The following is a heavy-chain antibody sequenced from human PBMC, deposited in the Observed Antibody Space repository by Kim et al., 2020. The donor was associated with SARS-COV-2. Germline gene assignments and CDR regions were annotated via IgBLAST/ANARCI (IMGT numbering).Heavy chain of an antibody. D-gene: IGHD3-9*01. V-gene: IGHV7-4-1*02. CDR1: GYTFTRYA. CDR2: IATNSGNP. CDR3: VRGPYDILTGYDPRAY. Sequence: ASVKVSCKASGYTFTRYAINWVRQAPGQGLEWMGWIATNSGNPTYAQGFTGRFVFSLDTSVSTAYLQISSLKAEDTAVYYCVRGPYDILTGYDPRAYWGQ. J-gene: IGHJ4*02.